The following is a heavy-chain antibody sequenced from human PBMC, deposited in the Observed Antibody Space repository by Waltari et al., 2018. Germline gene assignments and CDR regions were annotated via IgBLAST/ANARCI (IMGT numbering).Heavy chain of an antibody. J-gene: IGHJ4*02. Sequence: EVQLIATGGGLIQPGGSLRLSCAASGITVGKRHMSWVRQAPGKGLEWVSDIFGDVRTSYAEAVRGRFTISTDTSKNTLYLQMSSLTFEDTATYYCATVGEGTSGYYHYWGQGTLVTVSS. V-gene: IGHV3-53*02. CDR2: IFGDVRT. D-gene: IGHD3-22*01. CDR1: GITVGKRH. CDR3: ATVGEGTSGYYHY.